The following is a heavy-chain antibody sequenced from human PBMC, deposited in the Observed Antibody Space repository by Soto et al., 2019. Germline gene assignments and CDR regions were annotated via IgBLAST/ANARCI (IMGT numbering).Heavy chain of an antibody. Sequence: PGGTLILSFAASGFTFSDYYMSWIRQVPGKGLEWVAYISGTSDSIPYADSVKGRFTISRDNAKNSLYLQMNSLRAEDTAVYYCARVAVLTAAGTTDYWGQGTLVTVSS. V-gene: IGHV3-11*06. D-gene: IGHD6-13*01. CDR2: ISGTSDSI. CDR3: ARVAVLTAAGTTDY. J-gene: IGHJ4*02. CDR1: GFTFSDYY.